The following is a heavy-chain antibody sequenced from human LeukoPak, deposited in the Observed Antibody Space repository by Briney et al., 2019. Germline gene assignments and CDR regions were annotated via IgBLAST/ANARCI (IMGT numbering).Heavy chain of an antibody. J-gene: IGHJ6*02. CDR3: ARDPVSVLTAGPYYYSYYGMDV. V-gene: IGHV1-18*01. D-gene: IGHD6-13*01. Sequence: ASVKVSCKASSYTFTSYGISWVRQAPGQGLEWMGWISAYNGNTHYALKLRDRVTLTTDTPTSTAYMELRSLRSDDTAVYYCARDPVSVLTAGPYYYSYYGMDVWGQGTTVTVSS. CDR1: SYTFTSYG. CDR2: ISAYNGNT.